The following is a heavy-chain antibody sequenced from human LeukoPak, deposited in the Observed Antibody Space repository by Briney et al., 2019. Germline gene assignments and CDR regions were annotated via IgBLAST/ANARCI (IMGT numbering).Heavy chain of an antibody. Sequence: PGGSLRLSCAASGFTLSNYWMTWVRQAPGKGLEWVANINEDGSEKHYVDSVKGRFTIFRDNAKNSLYLQMNSLRAEDTAVYYCARDSGYSGSYNDAFDIWGQGTMVTVSS. D-gene: IGHD1-26*01. CDR2: INEDGSEK. CDR1: GFTLSNYW. J-gene: IGHJ3*02. CDR3: ARDSGYSGSYNDAFDI. V-gene: IGHV3-7*01.